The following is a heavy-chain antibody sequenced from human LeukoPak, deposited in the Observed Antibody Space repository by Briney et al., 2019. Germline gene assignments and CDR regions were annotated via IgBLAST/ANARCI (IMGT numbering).Heavy chain of an antibody. Sequence: GGSLRLSCAASGFTFTTYRMEWLRQAPEKGLEWVSSISSSSSYTYYADSVKGRFTISRDNAKNSLYLQMNSLRAEDTAIYHCAGGAGWTFDLWGRGTLVTVSS. CDR1: GFTFTTYR. D-gene: IGHD6-19*01. CDR2: ISSSSSYT. J-gene: IGHJ2*01. CDR3: AGGAGWTFDL. V-gene: IGHV3-21*01.